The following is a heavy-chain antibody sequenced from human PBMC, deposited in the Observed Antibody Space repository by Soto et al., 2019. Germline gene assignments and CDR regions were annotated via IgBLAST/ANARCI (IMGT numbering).Heavy chain of an antibody. CDR1: GFTLSNYG. CDR3: ARALQYQNWLDP. CDR2: IWSGGSNK. Sequence: QVQLVESGGGVVQPGRSLRLSCAASGFTLSNYGMHWVRQAPGKGLEWVAVIWSGGSNKYYADSVKGRFTISRDNSKNTLYLQMNSLRAEDTAVYYCARALQYQNWLDPWCQGTLVTVSS. V-gene: IGHV3-33*01. D-gene: IGHD4-4*01. J-gene: IGHJ5*02.